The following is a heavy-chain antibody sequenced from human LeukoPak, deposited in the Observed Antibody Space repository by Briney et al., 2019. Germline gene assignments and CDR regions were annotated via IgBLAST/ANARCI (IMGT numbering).Heavy chain of an antibody. CDR2: INHSGST. V-gene: IGHV4-34*01. CDR1: GGSFSGYY. Sequence: SETLSLTCAGYGGSFSGYYWSWIRQPPGKGLEWIGEINHSGSTNYNPSLKSRVTISVDTSKNQFSLKLSSVTAADTAVYYCARGDAYSYGFLVYWGQGTLVTVSS. CDR3: ARGDAYSYGFLVY. J-gene: IGHJ4*02. D-gene: IGHD5-18*01.